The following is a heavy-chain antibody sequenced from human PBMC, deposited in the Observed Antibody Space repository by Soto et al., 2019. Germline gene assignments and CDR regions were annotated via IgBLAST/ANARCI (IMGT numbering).Heavy chain of an antibody. CDR2: ISAHNGNT. J-gene: IGHJ4*02. CDR1: GYTFTSYG. CDR3: ARGRYGDY. V-gene: IGHV1-18*01. D-gene: IGHD1-1*01. Sequence: QVHLVQSGAEGKKPGASVKVSCKASGYTFTSYGITWVRQAPGQGLEWMGWISAHNGNTDYAQKLQGRVIVTRDTSPSTAYMELRSLISDYTAVYYCARGRYGDYWGQGALVTVSS.